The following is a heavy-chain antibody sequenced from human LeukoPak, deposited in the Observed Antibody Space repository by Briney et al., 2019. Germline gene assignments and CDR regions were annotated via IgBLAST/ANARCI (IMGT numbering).Heavy chain of an antibody. CDR2: INPNSGGT. Sequence: GASVKVSCKASGYTFTGYYMHWVRQAPGQGLEWMGWINPNSGGTNYAQKLQGRVTMTTDTSTSTAYMELRSLRSDDTAAYYCARAIGIAVAGRYYYYYYMDVWGKGTTVTVSS. CDR3: ARAIGIAVAGRYYYYYYMDV. V-gene: IGHV1-2*02. D-gene: IGHD6-19*01. CDR1: GYTFTGYY. J-gene: IGHJ6*03.